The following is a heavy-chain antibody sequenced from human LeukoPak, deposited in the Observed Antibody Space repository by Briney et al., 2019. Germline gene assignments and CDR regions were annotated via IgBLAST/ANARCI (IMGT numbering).Heavy chain of an antibody. CDR3: ALLKGRGYYYDSTGGDI. Sequence: GGSLRLSCAASGFTFSSYAMHWVRQAPGKGLEWVAVISYDGSNKYYADSVKGRFTISRDNSKNTLYLQMNSLRAEDTAVYYCALLKGRGYYYDSTGGDIWGQGTMVTVSS. D-gene: IGHD3-22*01. J-gene: IGHJ3*02. CDR1: GFTFSSYA. CDR2: ISYDGSNK. V-gene: IGHV3-30-3*01.